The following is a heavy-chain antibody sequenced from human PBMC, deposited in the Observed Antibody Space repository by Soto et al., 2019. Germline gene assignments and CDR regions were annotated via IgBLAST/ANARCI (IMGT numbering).Heavy chain of an antibody. D-gene: IGHD1-1*01. V-gene: IGHV1-69*01. J-gene: IGHJ4*02. CDR3: AREAQLERHLPGPLDY. CDR1: GGTFSSYA. Sequence: QVQLVQSGAEVKQPGSSVKVSCKASGGTFSSYAISWVRQAPGQGLEWMGGIIPIFGTANYAQKFQGRVTITADESTSTAYMELSSLRSEDTAVYYCAREAQLERHLPGPLDYWGQGTLVTVSS. CDR2: IIPIFGTA.